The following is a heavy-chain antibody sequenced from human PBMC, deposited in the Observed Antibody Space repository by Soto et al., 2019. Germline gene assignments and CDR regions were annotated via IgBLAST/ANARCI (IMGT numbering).Heavy chain of an antibody. CDR2: IYYSGTT. CDR3: ARQVVTASSPIYYFDY. V-gene: IGHV4-59*01. J-gene: IGHJ4*02. D-gene: IGHD2-21*02. CDR1: GGSISTYY. Sequence: PSETLSLTCTVSGGSISTYYWNWIRQPPGKGLEWIGYIYYSGTTNYSPSLKSRLTISVDTSKNQFSLKLDSVTAADTAVYYCARQVVTASSPIYYFDYWGQGXLVTVSS.